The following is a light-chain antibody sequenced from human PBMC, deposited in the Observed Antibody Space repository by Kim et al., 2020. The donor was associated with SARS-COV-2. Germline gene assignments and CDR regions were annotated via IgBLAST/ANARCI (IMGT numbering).Light chain of an antibody. CDR1: SSDIGVFNY. J-gene: IGLJ1*01. V-gene: IGLV2-14*03. CDR3: TSFTTSNTYV. CDR2: DVS. Sequence: GQSLTISCTGSSSDIGVFNYVSWYQQHPGKAPKLIIFDVSRRPSGVSNHFSGSKSGNTASLTISGLQAEDEADYFCTSFTTSNTYVFGTGTKVTVL.